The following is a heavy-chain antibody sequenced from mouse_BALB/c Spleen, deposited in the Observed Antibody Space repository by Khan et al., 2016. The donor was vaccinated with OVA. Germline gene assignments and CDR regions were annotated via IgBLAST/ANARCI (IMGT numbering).Heavy chain of an antibody. CDR1: GYTFTTYW. Sequence: QVQLQQSEAELAKPGASVKMSCKASGYTFTTYWMHWVKQRPGQGLEWIGYINPTSGYTDYNEKFKDRATLSADKSSSTAYMQLSSLTSEDSAVYYCTRDRIDYWGQGTTLTVSS. CDR2: INPTSGYT. V-gene: IGHV1-7*01. CDR3: TRDRIDY. J-gene: IGHJ2*01.